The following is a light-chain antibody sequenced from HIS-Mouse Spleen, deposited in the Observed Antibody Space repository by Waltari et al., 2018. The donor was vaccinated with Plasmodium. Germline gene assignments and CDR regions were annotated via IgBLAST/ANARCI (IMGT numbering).Light chain of an antibody. J-gene: IGKJ2*01. V-gene: IGKV3-20*01. CDR2: GAS. CDR3: QKYRSSPYP. Sequence: IVLTQSPGTLSLSPGERSTLSCRASQSVSSSHLAWYQQKPGQAPRLLISGASSRATGIPDRFSGSGAGTDFTLTISRLEPDDFGVFYCQKYRSSPYPFDQGTRVEIK. CDR1: QSVSSSH.